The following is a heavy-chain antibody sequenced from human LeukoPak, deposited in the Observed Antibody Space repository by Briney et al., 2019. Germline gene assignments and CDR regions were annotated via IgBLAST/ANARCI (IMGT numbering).Heavy chain of an antibody. V-gene: IGHV2-70*04. CDR1: GFSLSTSGMG. J-gene: IGHJ4*02. D-gene: IGHD4-17*01. Sequence: SGPTLVNPTQTLTLTCTFSGFSLSTSGMGVRWIRQPPGKALEWLARIDWDDDKFYSTSLKTRLTISNDTSKNQVVRTMTNMDPVDTATYYCARTKLDYGDYEYYFDYWGQGTLVTVSS. CDR3: ARTKLDYGDYEYYFDY. CDR2: IDWDDDK.